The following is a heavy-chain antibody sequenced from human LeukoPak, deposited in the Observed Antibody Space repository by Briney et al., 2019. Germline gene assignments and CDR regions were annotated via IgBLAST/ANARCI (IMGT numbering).Heavy chain of an antibody. CDR3: ARGQQQLVD. V-gene: IGHV3-11*06. D-gene: IGHD6-13*01. Sequence: PGGSLRPSCAASGFTFSDYYMSWIRQAPGKGLEWVSYISSSSSYTNYADSVKGRFTISRDNAKNSLYLQMNSLRAEDTAVYYCARGQQQLVDWGQGTLVTVSS. CDR2: ISSSSSYT. J-gene: IGHJ4*02. CDR1: GFTFSDYY.